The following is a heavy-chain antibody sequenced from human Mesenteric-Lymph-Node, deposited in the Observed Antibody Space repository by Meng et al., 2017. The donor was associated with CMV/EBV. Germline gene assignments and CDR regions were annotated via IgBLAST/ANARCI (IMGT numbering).Heavy chain of an antibody. CDR1: GGSFSGYY. Sequence: SETLSLTCAVYGGSFSGYYWAWIRQPPGKGLEWIGSIYYAGNTYYNPSLMSRVTISVDTSNNQFSLKLTSVTAADTAVYYCATDGRLWFGELHNRFDPWGQGTLVTVSS. D-gene: IGHD3-10*01. J-gene: IGHJ5*02. V-gene: IGHV4-34*01. CDR3: ATDGRLWFGELHNRFDP. CDR2: IYYAGNT.